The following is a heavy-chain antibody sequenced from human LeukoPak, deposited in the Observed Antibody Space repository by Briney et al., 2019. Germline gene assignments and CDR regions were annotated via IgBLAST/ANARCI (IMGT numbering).Heavy chain of an antibody. V-gene: IGHV3-7*01. CDR1: GFTFSVYW. J-gene: IGHJ4*02. D-gene: IGHD6-19*01. Sequence: PGGSLRLSCAASGFTFSVYWMSWVRLAPGKGLEWVANIKQDGSEKYYVDSVKGRFTISRDNAKNSLYLQMSSLRAEDTAVYYCARDGGRGWDFDHWGQGTLVTVSS. CDR2: IKQDGSEK. CDR3: ARDGGRGWDFDH.